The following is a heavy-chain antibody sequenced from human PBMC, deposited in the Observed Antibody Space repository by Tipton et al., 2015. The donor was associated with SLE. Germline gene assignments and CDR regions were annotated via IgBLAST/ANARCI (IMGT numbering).Heavy chain of an antibody. CDR3: ARPAGYSSSWYYY. CDR1: GGSISSGSYY. V-gene: IGHV4-61*09. D-gene: IGHD6-13*01. Sequence: TLSLTCTVSGGSISSGSYYWSWIRPPAGKGLGWIGHIYTSGNTNYNPSLNSRVTISLDTSKNQFSLKLSSVTAADTAVYYCARPAGYSSSWYYYWGQGTLVTVSS. J-gene: IGHJ4*02. CDR2: IYTSGNT.